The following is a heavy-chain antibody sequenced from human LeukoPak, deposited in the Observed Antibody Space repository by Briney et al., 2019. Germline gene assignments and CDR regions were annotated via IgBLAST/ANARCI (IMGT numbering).Heavy chain of an antibody. CDR1: GFTFSSYW. V-gene: IGHV3-7*04. CDR2: IKQDGSEK. J-gene: IGHJ4*02. Sequence: GGSLRLSCAASGFTFSSYWMSWVRQAPGKGLEWVANIKQDGSEKYYVDSVKGRFTISRDNAKNSLYLRMNSLRAEDTAVYYCARDEDIAAAGTDFDYWGQGTLVTVSS. D-gene: IGHD6-13*01. CDR3: ARDEDIAAAGTDFDY.